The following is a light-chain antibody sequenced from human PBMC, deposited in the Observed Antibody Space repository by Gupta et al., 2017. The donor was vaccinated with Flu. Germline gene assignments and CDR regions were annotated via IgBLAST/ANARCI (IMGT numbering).Light chain of an antibody. J-gene: IGLJ3*02. V-gene: IGLV1-47*01. Sequence: QSVLTQPPSASGTPGQRVPISCSGSSSNIGSNYVYWYQHLPGTAPKLLIYRNSLRPSGVPDRFSASKSGTSASLAISGLRSEDEADYFCAAWDDSLSGQVFGGGTKLTVL. CDR2: RNS. CDR1: SSNIGSNY. CDR3: AAWDDSLSGQV.